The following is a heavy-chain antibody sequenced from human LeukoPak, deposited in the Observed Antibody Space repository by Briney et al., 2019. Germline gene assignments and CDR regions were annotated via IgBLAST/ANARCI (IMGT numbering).Heavy chain of an antibody. Sequence: GGSLRLSCAASGFTFSSYSMNWVRQAPGKGLEWVSSISSSSSYIYYADSVKGRFTISRDNAKDSLYLQMNSLRAEDTAVYYCARAPAVAGTGGFDPWGQGTLVTVSS. CDR3: ARAPAVAGTGGFDP. J-gene: IGHJ5*02. CDR2: ISSSSSYI. CDR1: GFTFSSYS. D-gene: IGHD6-19*01. V-gene: IGHV3-21*01.